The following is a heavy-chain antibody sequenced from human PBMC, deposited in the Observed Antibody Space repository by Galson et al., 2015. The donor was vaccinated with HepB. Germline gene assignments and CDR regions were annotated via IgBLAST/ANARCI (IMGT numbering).Heavy chain of an antibody. CDR2: ISYDGSNK. V-gene: IGHV3-30*18. CDR3: AKDPYYDYGDYPLDY. CDR1: GFTFSSYG. J-gene: IGHJ4*02. Sequence: SLRLSCAASGFTFSSYGMHWVRQAPGKGLEWVAVISYDGSNKYYADSVKGRFTISRDNSKNTLYLQMNSLGAEDTAVYYCAKDPYYDYGDYPLDYWGQGTLVTVSS. D-gene: IGHD4-17*01.